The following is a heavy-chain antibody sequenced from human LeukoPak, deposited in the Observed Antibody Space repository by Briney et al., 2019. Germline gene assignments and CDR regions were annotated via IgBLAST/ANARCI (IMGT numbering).Heavy chain of an antibody. J-gene: IGHJ4*02. CDR1: GFTFSSYA. D-gene: IGHD6-19*01. CDR2: ISYDGSNK. Sequence: GGSLRLSCAATGFTFSSYAMHWVRQAPGKGLEWVAVISYDGSNKYYADSVKGRFTISRDNSKNTLYLQMNSLRAEDTAVYYCAREAQGVGYSSGWYMALDYWGQGTLVTVSS. CDR3: AREAQGVGYSSGWYMALDY. V-gene: IGHV3-30*04.